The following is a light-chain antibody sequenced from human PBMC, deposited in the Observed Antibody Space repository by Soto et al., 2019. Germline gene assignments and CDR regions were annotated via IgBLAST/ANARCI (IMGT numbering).Light chain of an antibody. CDR3: QQFNSYPLT. J-gene: IGKJ4*01. V-gene: IGKV1-13*02. CDR1: PGISNT. Sequence: IQLTQSPSSLSASVGGRVTITCRASPGISNTLTWYQQKPGKPPKLLIYDASSLESGVPSRFSGSGSGTEFTLTISSLQPEDFAACYCQQFNSYPLTFGGGTEVDIK. CDR2: DAS.